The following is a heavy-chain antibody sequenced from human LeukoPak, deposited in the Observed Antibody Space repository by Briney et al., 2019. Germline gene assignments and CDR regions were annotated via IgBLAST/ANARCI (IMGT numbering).Heavy chain of an antibody. D-gene: IGHD2-2*01. Sequence: SVKVSCTASGGTFSSYAISWVRQAPGQGLEWMGGIIPIFGTANYAQKFQGRVTITTDESTSTAYMELSSLRSEDTAVYYCARGAYCSSTSCYPFDYWGQGTLVTVSS. V-gene: IGHV1-69*05. CDR2: IIPIFGTA. J-gene: IGHJ4*02. CDR3: ARGAYCSSTSCYPFDY. CDR1: GGTFSSYA.